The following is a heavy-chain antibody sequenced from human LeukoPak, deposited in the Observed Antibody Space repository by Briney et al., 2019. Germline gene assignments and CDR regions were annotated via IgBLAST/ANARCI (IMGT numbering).Heavy chain of an antibody. J-gene: IGHJ4*02. Sequence: ASVTVSCKASGYTFSGYQIHWVRQAPGQGLEWMGWINPNSGDTNYAQKFQGRVTMTSDTSISTAYIELSRLSSDDTAVYSCARGAVSGTYRYLYWGQGTLVTVSS. CDR3: ARGAVSGTYRYLY. CDR2: INPNSGDT. CDR1: GYTFSGYQ. V-gene: IGHV1-2*02. D-gene: IGHD3-16*02.